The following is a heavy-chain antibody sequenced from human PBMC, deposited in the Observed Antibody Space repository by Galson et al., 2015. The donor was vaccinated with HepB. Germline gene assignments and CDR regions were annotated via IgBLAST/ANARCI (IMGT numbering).Heavy chain of an antibody. J-gene: IGHJ4*02. V-gene: IGHV3-15*01. CDR1: GFTFSNAW. Sequence: SLRLSCAASGFTFSNAWMSWVRQAPGKGLEWVGRIKSKTDGGTTDYAAPVKGRFTISRDDSKKTLYLQMNSLKTEDTAVYYCTTVPLWDGYNYFDYWGQGTLVTVSS. D-gene: IGHD5-24*01. CDR2: IKSKTDGGTT. CDR3: TTVPLWDGYNYFDY.